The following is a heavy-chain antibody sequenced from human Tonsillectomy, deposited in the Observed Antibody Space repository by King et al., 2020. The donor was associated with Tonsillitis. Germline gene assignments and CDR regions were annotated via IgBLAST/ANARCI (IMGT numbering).Heavy chain of an antibody. CDR3: ARGMTFFDY. Sequence: VQLQESGPGLVKPSETLSLTCTVSGGSISGYYWTWIRQPPGSGLEWIGYMDYSGSTYYNPSLKSRVTISVDTSKNQFSLKLSSVTAADTAVCYCARGMTFFDYWGQGTLVTVSS. D-gene: IGHD3-10*01. J-gene: IGHJ4*02. CDR1: GGSISGYY. CDR2: MDYSGST. V-gene: IGHV4-59*01.